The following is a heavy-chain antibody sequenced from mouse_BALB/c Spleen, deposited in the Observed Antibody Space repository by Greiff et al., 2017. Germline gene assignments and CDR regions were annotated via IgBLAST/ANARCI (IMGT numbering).Heavy chain of an antibody. D-gene: IGHD2-1*01. Sequence: VQLQQSGTVLARPGASVKMSCKASGYTFTSYWMHWVKQRPGQGLEWIGAIYPGNSDTSYNQKFKGKAKLTAVTSTSTAYMELSSLTNEDSAVYYCTREGLYGNYDYYAMDYWGQGTSVTVSS. V-gene: IGHV1-5*01. CDR1: GYTFTSYW. CDR3: TREGLYGNYDYYAMDY. CDR2: IYPGNSDT. J-gene: IGHJ4*01.